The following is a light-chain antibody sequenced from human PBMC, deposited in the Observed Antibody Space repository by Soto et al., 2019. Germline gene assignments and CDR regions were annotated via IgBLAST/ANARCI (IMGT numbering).Light chain of an antibody. Sequence: QSALTQPASVSGSPGQSITISCTGTSSDVGSYSLVSWYQQHPGKAPKLMIFEGSKRPSGVSNRFSGSKSVNTASLTISGLQAEDEADYYCCSYSRSTVVFGGGTQLTVL. CDR2: EGS. CDR3: CSYSRSTVV. CDR1: SSDVGSYSL. J-gene: IGLJ2*01. V-gene: IGLV2-23*01.